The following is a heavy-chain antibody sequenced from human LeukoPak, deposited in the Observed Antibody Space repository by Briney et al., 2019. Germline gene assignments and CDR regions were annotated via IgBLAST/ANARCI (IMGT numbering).Heavy chain of an antibody. CDR2: INPNGGST. Sequence: ASVKISCKASGYTFTTYYMHWVRQAPGQGLEWMGIINPNGGSTSYAQKFQDRVTMTRDTSTSTLYMELSSPRSEDTAVYYCARGNPTNYGAYLYYFDYWGQGTLVTVSS. D-gene: IGHD4-17*01. CDR1: GYTFTTYY. CDR3: ARGNPTNYGAYLYYFDY. V-gene: IGHV1-46*01. J-gene: IGHJ4*02.